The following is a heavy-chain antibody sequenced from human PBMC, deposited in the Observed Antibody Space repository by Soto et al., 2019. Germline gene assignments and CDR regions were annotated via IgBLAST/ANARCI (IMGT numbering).Heavy chain of an antibody. CDR2: IIPIFGTA. D-gene: IGHD3-22*01. CDR1: GGTFSSYA. CDR3: ARVQSNYYDSSGNAFDI. Sequence: QVQLVQSGAEMKKPGSSVKVSCKASGGTFSSYAISWVRQAPGQGLEWMGGIIPIFGTANYAQKFQGRVTITADKSTSTAYMELSSLRSEDSAVYYCARVQSNYYDSSGNAFDIWGQGTMVTVSS. V-gene: IGHV1-69*06. J-gene: IGHJ3*02.